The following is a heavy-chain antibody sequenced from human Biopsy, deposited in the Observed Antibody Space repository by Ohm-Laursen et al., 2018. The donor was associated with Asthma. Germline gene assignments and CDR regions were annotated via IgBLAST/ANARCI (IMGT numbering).Heavy chain of an antibody. V-gene: IGHV1-18*01. CDR1: GYTFNSAG. J-gene: IGHJ6*02. Sequence: ASVKVSCKISGYTFNSAGITWVRQAPGQGLEWMGWISVYNGNTKVAQKLQDRVTMITDTSTSTAYMELRSLRSDDTAVYFCARAVDYSHYYGIDVWGQGTTVTAS. D-gene: IGHD3-10*01. CDR2: ISVYNGNT. CDR3: ARAVDYSHYYGIDV.